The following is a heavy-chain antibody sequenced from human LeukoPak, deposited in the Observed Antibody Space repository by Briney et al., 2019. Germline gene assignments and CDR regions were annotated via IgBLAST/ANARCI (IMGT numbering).Heavy chain of an antibody. Sequence: GGSLRLSCAASGFTFGSYAMHWVRQAPGKGLEFVSAISSKGDITYYATSVKGGFIMSRDNSKNTLYLQMGSLRAEDMAVYYCARWGGGADYWGQGTLVTVSS. CDR2: ISSKGDIT. V-gene: IGHV3-64*01. CDR1: GFTFGSYA. CDR3: ARWGGGADY. D-gene: IGHD3-10*01. J-gene: IGHJ4*02.